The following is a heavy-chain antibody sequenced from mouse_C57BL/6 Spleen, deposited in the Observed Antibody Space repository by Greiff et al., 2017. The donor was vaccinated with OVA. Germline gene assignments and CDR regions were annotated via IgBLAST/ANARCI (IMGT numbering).Heavy chain of an antibody. J-gene: IGHJ2*01. CDR3: ARWDGSSSFDY. D-gene: IGHD1-1*01. CDR1: GYTFTSYW. V-gene: IGHV1-52*01. Sequence: QVQLQQPGAELVRPGSSVKLSCKASGYTFTSYWMPWVKQRPIQGLEWIGNIDPFDSETHYNQKFKDKATLTVDKSSSTAYMQLSSLTSEDSAVYYCARWDGSSSFDYWGQGTTLTVSS. CDR2: IDPFDSET.